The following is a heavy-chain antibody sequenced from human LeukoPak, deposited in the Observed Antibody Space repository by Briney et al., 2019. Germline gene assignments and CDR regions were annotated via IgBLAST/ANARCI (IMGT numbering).Heavy chain of an antibody. CDR3: ARDPRTSSTSRNYFES. D-gene: IGHD6-13*01. Sequence: SGRSLRLSCAASGFTFSSYGMHWVRQAPGKGLEWVAVISVDGSNKFYAGSVRGRCTISRDNSKNTMSLQMDSLRGEDTAVYYCARDPRTSSTSRNYFESWGQGTLVTVSS. CDR2: ISVDGSNK. J-gene: IGHJ4*02. V-gene: IGHV3-30*03. CDR1: GFTFSSYG.